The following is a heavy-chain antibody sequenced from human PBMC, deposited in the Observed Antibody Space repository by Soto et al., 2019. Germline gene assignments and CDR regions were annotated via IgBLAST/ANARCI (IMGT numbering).Heavy chain of an antibody. CDR2: IYYSGST. Sequence: XXTLSLACTVSGGSVSSGSYYWSRIRQPPGKGLEWIGYIYYSGSTNYNPSLKSRVTISVDTSKNQFSLKLSSVTDADTAVYYCARAGSGSSVYYFDYWGQGTLVTVSS. CDR3: ARAGSGSSVYYFDY. CDR1: GGSVSSGSYY. V-gene: IGHV4-61*01. J-gene: IGHJ4*02. D-gene: IGHD1-26*01.